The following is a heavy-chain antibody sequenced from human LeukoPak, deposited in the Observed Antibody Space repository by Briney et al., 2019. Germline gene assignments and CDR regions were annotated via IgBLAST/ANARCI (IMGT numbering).Heavy chain of an antibody. Sequence: GGSLRLSCAASGFTFSDYYMSWIRQAPGKGLEWVSYISSSGSTIYYADSVKGRFTISRDNAKNSLYLQMNSLRAEDTAVYYCARDSSPPLLRPKGFDYWGQGTLVTVSS. CDR1: GFTFSDYY. D-gene: IGHD2-15*01. CDR2: ISSSGSTI. J-gene: IGHJ4*02. V-gene: IGHV3-11*04. CDR3: ARDSSPPLLRPKGFDY.